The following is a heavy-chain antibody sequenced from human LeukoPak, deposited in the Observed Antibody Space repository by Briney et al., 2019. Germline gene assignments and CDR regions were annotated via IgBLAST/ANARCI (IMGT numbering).Heavy chain of an antibody. CDR3: AKGIYDSSGYYLDY. CDR1: GFNFSNYD. D-gene: IGHD3-22*01. J-gene: IGHJ4*02. Sequence: GSLRLSCAASGFNFSNYDMSWVRQAPGKGLEWVSVISGSGGSKYYADSVKGRFTISRDNSKNTLYLQMNSLRAEDTAVYYCAKGIYDSSGYYLDYWGQGTLVTVSS. V-gene: IGHV3-23*01. CDR2: ISGSGGSK.